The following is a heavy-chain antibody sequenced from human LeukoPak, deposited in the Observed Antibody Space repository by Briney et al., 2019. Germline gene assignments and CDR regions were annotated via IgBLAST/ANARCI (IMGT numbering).Heavy chain of an antibody. V-gene: IGHV3-48*03. CDR1: GFTFSSYE. CDR3: AKTSYGSGSYYIRERYFDY. D-gene: IGHD3-10*01. Sequence: VGSLRLSCAASGFTFSSYEMNWVRQAPGKGLEWVSYISSSGNTIYYADSVKGRFTISRDNAKNSLYLQMNSLRAEDTAVYYCAKTSYGSGSYYIRERYFDYWGQGTLVTVSS. CDR2: ISSSGNTI. J-gene: IGHJ4*02.